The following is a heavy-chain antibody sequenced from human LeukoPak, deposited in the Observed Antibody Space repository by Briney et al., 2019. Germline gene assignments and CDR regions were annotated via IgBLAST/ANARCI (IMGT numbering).Heavy chain of an antibody. CDR2: IKQDGSKK. CDR3: TRVGYIDEGIDY. V-gene: IGHV3-7*04. J-gene: IGHJ4*02. D-gene: IGHD5-24*01. Sequence: PGGSLRLSCVASGFPFSSYWMTWVRQAPGKGLEWVANIKQDGSKKSYVDSVKGRLTISRDNAKNSLYLQMNNLRAEDTAIYYCTRVGYIDEGIDYWGQGTLVAVSS. CDR1: GFPFSSYW.